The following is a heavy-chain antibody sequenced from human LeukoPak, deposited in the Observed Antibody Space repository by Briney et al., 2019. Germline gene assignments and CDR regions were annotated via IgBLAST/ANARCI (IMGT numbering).Heavy chain of an antibody. Sequence: GGSLRLSCAASGFTFSNAWMSWVRQAPGKGLEWVGRIESKTDGGTTDYAAPVKGRFTISRDDSKNTLYLQMNSLKTEDTAVYYCTTAARTYYYGSGSYYMYYFDYWGQGTLVTVSS. CDR1: GFTFSNAW. J-gene: IGHJ4*02. CDR3: TTAARTYYYGSGSYYMYYFDY. V-gene: IGHV3-15*04. CDR2: IESKTDGGTT. D-gene: IGHD3-10*01.